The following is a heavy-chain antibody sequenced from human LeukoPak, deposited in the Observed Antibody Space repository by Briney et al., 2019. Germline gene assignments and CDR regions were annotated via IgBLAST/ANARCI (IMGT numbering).Heavy chain of an antibody. D-gene: IGHD3-10*01. V-gene: IGHV3-21*04. CDR2: ISSSSSYI. Sequence: GGSLRLSCAASGFTFSSYSMNWVRQAPGKGLEWVSSISSSSSYIYYADSVKGRFTISRDNSKNTLYLQMNGLRAEDTAVYYCAKAGVRGVSYFDYWGQGTLVTVSS. J-gene: IGHJ4*02. CDR3: AKAGVRGVSYFDY. CDR1: GFTFSSYS.